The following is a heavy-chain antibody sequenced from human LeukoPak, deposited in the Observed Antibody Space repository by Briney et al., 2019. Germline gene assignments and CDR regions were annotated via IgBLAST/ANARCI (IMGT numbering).Heavy chain of an antibody. CDR2: ISWNSGSI. V-gene: IGHV3-9*01. Sequence: GGSLRLSCAASGFTFDDYAMQWVRHAPGKGLEWVSGISWNSGSIVYANSVKGRFTISRDNAKNSLYLQMNSLRAEDTALYYCAKDRAIVGATPYFDYWGQGTLVTVSS. CDR1: GFTFDDYA. J-gene: IGHJ4*02. CDR3: AKDRAIVGATPYFDY. D-gene: IGHD1-26*01.